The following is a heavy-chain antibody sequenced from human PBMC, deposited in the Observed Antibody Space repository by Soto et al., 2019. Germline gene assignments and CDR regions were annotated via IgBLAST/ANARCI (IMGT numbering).Heavy chain of an antibody. J-gene: IGHJ6*02. Sequence: QVQLMQSGAEVKKPGASVKVSCKASGYTFTSYYIHWVRQAPGQGLEWMGIINPSGGSASYARKFQGRVALTRVTSTSTVYMEVSSLTSEDTAVYYCARDVNFSLTLHYYGMDVWGQGTTVTVSS. CDR3: ARDVNFSLTLHYYGMDV. V-gene: IGHV1-46*01. CDR2: INPSGGSA. CDR1: GYTFTSYY.